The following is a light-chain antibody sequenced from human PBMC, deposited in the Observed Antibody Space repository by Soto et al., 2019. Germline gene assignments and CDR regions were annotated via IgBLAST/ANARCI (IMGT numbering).Light chain of an antibody. Sequence: EIVLTQSPATLSLSPGERATLSCRASQSVSSYLACYQQKPGQAPRLLIYDASNRAPGIPARFSGSGSGTDFTLTISSLEPEDFAVDYCQQRSNWPREITFGQGTRLEIK. V-gene: IGKV3-11*01. CDR3: QQRSNWPREIT. CDR2: DAS. J-gene: IGKJ5*01. CDR1: QSVSSY.